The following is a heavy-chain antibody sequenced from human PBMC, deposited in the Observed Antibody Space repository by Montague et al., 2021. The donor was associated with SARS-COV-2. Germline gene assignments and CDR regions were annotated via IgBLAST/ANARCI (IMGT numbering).Heavy chain of an antibody. J-gene: IGHJ3*02. CDR2: IYNSGST. CDR3: ARVHYVSSGWYPDAFDI. Sequence: TLSLTCTVSGGSTNCGGYYWSWIRQPPGKGLDWIGNIYNSGSTYYXXXLKSRLTISVDTSKNQFSLKLSSVTAADTAVYYCARVHYVSSGWYPDAFDIWGQGTMVTVSS. CDR1: GGSTNCGGYY. D-gene: IGHD6-19*01. V-gene: IGHV4-31*03.